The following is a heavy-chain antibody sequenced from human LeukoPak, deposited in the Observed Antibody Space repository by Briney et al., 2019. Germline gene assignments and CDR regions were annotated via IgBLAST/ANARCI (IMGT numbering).Heavy chain of an antibody. J-gene: IGHJ5*02. CDR3: GRSGRYRPSDL. Sequence: VGSLRLSCAASGIILSDHYIDWVRQAPGKGLEWVGRTRNKANSYTTEYAASVKGRFTISRDDPKNLLYLQMNSLKSEDTAVYYCGRSGRYRPSDLWGQGTLVTVSS. CDR1: GIILSDHY. V-gene: IGHV3-72*01. CDR2: TRNKANSYTT. D-gene: IGHD1-26*01.